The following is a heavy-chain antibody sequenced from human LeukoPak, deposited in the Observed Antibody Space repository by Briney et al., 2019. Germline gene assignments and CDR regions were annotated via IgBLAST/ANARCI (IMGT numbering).Heavy chain of an antibody. Sequence: GGSLRLSCVGSGFTFRSHAMSWVRQAPEKGLEFVSGIYENGGTTYYADSVKGRFSISRDNAKNSLYLQMNSLKAEDTAVYYCARDTSFYGVNQPIDYWGQGTLVTVSS. CDR2: IYENGGTT. V-gene: IGHV3-23*01. D-gene: IGHD4-23*01. J-gene: IGHJ4*02. CDR3: ARDTSFYGVNQPIDY. CDR1: GFTFRSHA.